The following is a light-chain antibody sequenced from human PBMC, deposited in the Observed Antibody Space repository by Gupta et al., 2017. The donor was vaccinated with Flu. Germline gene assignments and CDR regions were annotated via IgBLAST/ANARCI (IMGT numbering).Light chain of an antibody. Sequence: DIVMTQSPESLAVSPGERATLNCTASGSVLYDFNNKNYLAWFQQKSGQSPRLLIYWASTRKSGVPDRFVGSGSATDFTLTINSLQPEDVAVYYCQQFYNTPVTFGGGTRVEIK. CDR2: WAS. J-gene: IGKJ4*01. V-gene: IGKV4-1*01. CDR3: QQFYNTPVT. CDR1: GSVLYDFNNKNY.